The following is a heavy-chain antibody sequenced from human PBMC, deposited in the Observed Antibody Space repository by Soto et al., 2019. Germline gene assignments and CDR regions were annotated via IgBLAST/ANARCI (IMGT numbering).Heavy chain of an antibody. V-gene: IGHV1-46*01. D-gene: IGHD2-15*01. Sequence: QVQLVQSGAEVTKPGASVKLSCKPSGYRFTSFFLHWVRQAPGQGLEWVGIINPSDGSTNHAQKFQGRVTMTRDTSTSTVYMELGSLRSEDTAVYYCARGAHGNTAPLFDFWGQGARVTVSS. J-gene: IGHJ4*02. CDR2: INPSDGST. CDR1: GYRFTSFF. CDR3: ARGAHGNTAPLFDF.